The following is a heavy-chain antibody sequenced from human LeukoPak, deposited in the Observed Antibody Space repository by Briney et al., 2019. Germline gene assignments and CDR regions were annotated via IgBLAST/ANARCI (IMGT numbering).Heavy chain of an antibody. V-gene: IGHV3-23*01. CDR3: AKDDSMTLDHFDY. Sequence: GGSLRLSCVASGFTFKNCAMSWVRQAPGKGLERVSGINYSGGHKYYADSVKGRFTISRDSSKNTLSLQMNSLTTEDTAVYYCAKDDSMTLDHFDYWGQGALVTVSS. CDR2: INYSGGHK. J-gene: IGHJ4*02. D-gene: IGHD4-11*01. CDR1: GFTFKNCA.